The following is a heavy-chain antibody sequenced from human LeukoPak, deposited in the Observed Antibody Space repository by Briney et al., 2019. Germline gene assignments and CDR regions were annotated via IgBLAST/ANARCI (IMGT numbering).Heavy chain of an antibody. CDR3: ATYNSEGDFWSGSPSGYYYYMDV. D-gene: IGHD3-3*01. V-gene: IGHV4-39*07. CDR2: IYYSGST. Sequence: SETLSLTCTVSGGSINSNSYYWGWIRQPPGKGLEWIGSIYYSGSTYYNPSLKSRVTISVDTSKNQFSLKLNSVTAADTAVYYCATYNSEGDFWSGSPSGYYYYMDVWGKGTTVTVSS. J-gene: IGHJ6*03. CDR1: GGSINSNSYY.